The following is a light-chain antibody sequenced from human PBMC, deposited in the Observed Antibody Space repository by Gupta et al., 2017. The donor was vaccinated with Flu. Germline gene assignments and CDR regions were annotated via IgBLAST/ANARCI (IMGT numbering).Light chain of an antibody. CDR2: EVN. CDR3: CSYGGSKF. J-gene: IGLJ2*01. Sequence: QSALTQPPSASGSPGQSVTISCTGTSSDVGGYNYVSGYQQHPGKAPKLIIYEVNKRPSGVPDRFSGSKSGNTASLTVSGLLAEDEADYYCCSYGGSKFFGGGTKLTVL. V-gene: IGLV2-8*01. CDR1: SSDVGGYNY.